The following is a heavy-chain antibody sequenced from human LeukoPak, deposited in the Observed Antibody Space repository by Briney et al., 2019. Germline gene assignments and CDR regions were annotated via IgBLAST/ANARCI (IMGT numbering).Heavy chain of an antibody. V-gene: IGHV3-23*01. CDR2: ISGSGGST. Sequence: GGSLRLSCAASGFTFSSYAMSWVRQAPGKGLEWVSAISGSGGSTYYADSVKGRFTISRDNSKNTLYLQMNSLRAEDTAVYYCAKNSGTIFGVVAPFDYWGQGTLVTVSS. CDR1: GFTFSSYA. D-gene: IGHD3-3*01. CDR3: AKNSGTIFGVVAPFDY. J-gene: IGHJ4*02.